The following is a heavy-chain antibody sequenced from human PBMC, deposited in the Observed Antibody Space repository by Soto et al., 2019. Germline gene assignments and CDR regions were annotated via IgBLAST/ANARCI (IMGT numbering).Heavy chain of an antibody. CDR3: ARGLLLTGTKVWYNWFDP. J-gene: IGHJ5*02. D-gene: IGHD1-7*01. Sequence: QVQLVQSGAEVKKPGASVKVSCKASGYTFTGYYMHWVRQAPGQELEWMGWINPNSGGTNYAQKFQGRVTMTRDTSISTAYMELSRLRSDDTAVYYCARGLLLTGTKVWYNWFDPWGQGTLVTVSS. V-gene: IGHV1-2*02. CDR1: GYTFTGYY. CDR2: INPNSGGT.